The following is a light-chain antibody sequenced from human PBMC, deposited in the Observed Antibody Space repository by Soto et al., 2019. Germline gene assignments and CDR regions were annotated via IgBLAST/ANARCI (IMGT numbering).Light chain of an antibody. CDR2: EDT. CDR3: SSYAGSSTLV. V-gene: IGLV2-23*01. J-gene: IGLJ3*02. Sequence: QSALTQPASVCGSPGQSVTISCTGTSSDVGSYNLVSWYQQHPGKAPKVVIYEDTKRPSGVSDHFSGSKSGNTASLTISGLQADDEADYYCSSYAGSSTLVFGGGTKVTVL. CDR1: SSDVGSYNL.